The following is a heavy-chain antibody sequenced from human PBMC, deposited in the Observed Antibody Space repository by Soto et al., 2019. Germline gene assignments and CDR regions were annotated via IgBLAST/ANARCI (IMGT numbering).Heavy chain of an antibody. CDR3: ASETYDYGSGSLSYAY. D-gene: IGHD3-10*01. CDR1: GGSISSYY. V-gene: IGHV4-59*08. Sequence: SETLSLTCTVSGGSISSYYWSWIRQPPGKGLEWIGYIYYSGTTNYNPSLKSRVNISVDTSKNHFSLKVSSVTAADTAVYYCASETYDYGSGSLSYAYWGQGTHVTVSS. CDR2: IYYSGTT. J-gene: IGHJ4*02.